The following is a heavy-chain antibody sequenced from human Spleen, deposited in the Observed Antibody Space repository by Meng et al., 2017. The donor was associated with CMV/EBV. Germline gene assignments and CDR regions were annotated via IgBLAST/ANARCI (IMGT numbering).Heavy chain of an antibody. V-gene: IGHV4-39*07. CDR3: ARVHFGSGSYKWFDP. CDR2: LYYTGST. CDR1: GGPISSSSYY. D-gene: IGHD3-10*01. Sequence: GSLRLSCTASGGPISSSSYYWGWIRQPPGKGLEWIGSLYYTGSTSYNPSLKSRVTISVDTTRNQFSLKLSSVTAADTAVYYCARVHFGSGSYKWFDPWGQGTLVTVSS. J-gene: IGHJ5*02.